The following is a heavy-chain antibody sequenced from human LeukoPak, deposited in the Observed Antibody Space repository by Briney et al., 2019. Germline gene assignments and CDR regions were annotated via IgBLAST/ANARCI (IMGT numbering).Heavy chain of an antibody. CDR1: GGAFSSYA. Sequence: SVKVSCKASGGAFSSYAISWVRQAPRQGLEWMGRIIPIFGIANYAQKFQGRVTITADKSTSTAYMELSSLRSEDTAVYYCARGIPRFDPWGQGTLVTVSS. V-gene: IGHV1-69*04. CDR2: IIPIFGIA. CDR3: ARGIPRFDP. J-gene: IGHJ5*02.